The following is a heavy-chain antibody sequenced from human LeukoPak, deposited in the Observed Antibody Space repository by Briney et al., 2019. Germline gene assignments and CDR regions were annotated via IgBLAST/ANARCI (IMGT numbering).Heavy chain of an antibody. CDR1: GFPFSHAW. CDR3: TVDYYNSIGHYRFFDY. D-gene: IGHD3-22*01. CDR2: IKSKTDGGTT. J-gene: IGHJ4*02. Sequence: GGSLRLSCAASGFPFSHAWVSWVGQAPGKGLEWVGRIKSKTDGGTTDYAAPVKGRFTISRDDSKNTLYLQMNSLKTEHTAVYYCTVDYYNSIGHYRFFDYWGQGTLVTVSP. V-gene: IGHV3-15*01.